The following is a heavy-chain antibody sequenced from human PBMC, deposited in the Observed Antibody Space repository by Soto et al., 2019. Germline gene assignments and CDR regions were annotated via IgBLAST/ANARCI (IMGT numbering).Heavy chain of an antibody. D-gene: IGHD1-1*01. Sequence: SETLSLTCTVSGGSISSGGYYWSWIRQHPGKGLEWIGYIYYSGSTYYNPSLKSRVTISVDTSKNQFSLKVSSVTAADTAVFYCARESGNSPEAFDYWGQGTLVTVSS. CDR2: IYYSGST. CDR1: GGSISSGGYY. J-gene: IGHJ4*02. CDR3: ARESGNSPEAFDY. V-gene: IGHV4-31*03.